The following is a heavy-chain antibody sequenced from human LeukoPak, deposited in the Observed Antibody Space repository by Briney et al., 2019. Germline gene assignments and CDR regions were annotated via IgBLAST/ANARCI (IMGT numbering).Heavy chain of an antibody. CDR1: GYTFTAYY. D-gene: IGHD1-14*01. Sequence: ASVKVSCKASGYTFTAYYIHWVRQAPGQGLEWMGRINPNSGGTNYAQKLQGRVTMTRDTSINTAYMELNWLRSDDTAVYYCARTEFDYWGQGTLVTVSS. CDR3: ARTEFDY. V-gene: IGHV1-2*06. CDR2: INPNSGGT. J-gene: IGHJ4*02.